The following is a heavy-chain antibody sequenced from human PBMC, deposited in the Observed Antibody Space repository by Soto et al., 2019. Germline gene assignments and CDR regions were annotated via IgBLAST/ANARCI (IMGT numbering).Heavy chain of an antibody. V-gene: IGHV4-59*01. CDR2: IYYNGNS. Sequence: SLTCTFSGGSISTYYWSWIRQAPGKGLEWLGYIYYNGNSYYNPSLKSRLTMSVDTSKNQFSLRLSSATAADTSVYYCAGPQYNTKTSGQ. J-gene: IGHJ5*02. D-gene: IGHD1-20*01. CDR3: AGPQYNTKT. CDR1: GGSISTYY.